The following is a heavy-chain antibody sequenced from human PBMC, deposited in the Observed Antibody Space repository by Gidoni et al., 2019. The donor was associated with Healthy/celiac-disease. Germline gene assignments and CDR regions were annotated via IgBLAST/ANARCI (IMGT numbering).Heavy chain of an antibody. J-gene: IGHJ4*02. CDR1: GFPFSSYA. D-gene: IGHD5-12*01. CDR2: ISGSGGST. Sequence: EVQLLESGGGLVQPGGSLRLSCAAAGFPFSSYAMSWVRQAPGKGREWVSAISGSGGSTYYADSVKGRFTISRDNSKNTLYLQMNSLRAEDTAVYYCAKDEVDIVAMYYFDYWGQGTLVTVSS. V-gene: IGHV3-23*01. CDR3: AKDEVDIVAMYYFDY.